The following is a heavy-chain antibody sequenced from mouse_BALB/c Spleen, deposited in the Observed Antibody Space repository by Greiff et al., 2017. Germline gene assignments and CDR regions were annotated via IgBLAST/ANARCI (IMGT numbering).Heavy chain of an antibody. V-gene: IGHV5-6*01. Sequence: EVKLVESGGDLVKPGGSLKLSCAASGFTFSSYGMSWVRQTPDKRLEWVATISSGGSYTYYPDSVKGRFTISRDNAKNTLYLQMNSLKSEDTAMYYCAREGNYVFAYWGQGTLVTVSA. J-gene: IGHJ3*01. CDR3: AREGNYVFAY. D-gene: IGHD2-1*01. CDR2: ISSGGSYT. CDR1: GFTFSSYG.